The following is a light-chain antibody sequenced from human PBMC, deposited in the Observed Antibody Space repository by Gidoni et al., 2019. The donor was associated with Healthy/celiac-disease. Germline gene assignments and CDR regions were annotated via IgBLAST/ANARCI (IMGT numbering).Light chain of an antibody. J-gene: IGKJ1*01. CDR2: KAS. Sequence: DIQMTQSPSTLSASVGDRVTITCRASQSISTWLAWYQQKPGKAPKLLIYKASSLETGVPSRFSGSGSGTEFTLTISSLQPDDFATYYCQQYSSYSRTFXQXTKVESK. V-gene: IGKV1-5*03. CDR1: QSISTW. CDR3: QQYSSYSRT.